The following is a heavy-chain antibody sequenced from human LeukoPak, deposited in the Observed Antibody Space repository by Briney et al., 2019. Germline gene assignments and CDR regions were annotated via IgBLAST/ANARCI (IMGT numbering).Heavy chain of an antibody. CDR2: ISDDGNIK. CDR3: TRVGYIDEGIDY. CDR1: GLIFSRDG. J-gene: IGHJ4*02. V-gene: IGHV3-30*03. D-gene: IGHD5-24*01. Sequence: PGRSLRLSCAASGLIFSRDGMHWVRQAPGKGLEWVAVISDDGNIKYYADSVKGRFTISRDNAKNSLYLQMNSLRAEDTAIYYCTRVGYIDEGIDYWGQGTLVTVSS.